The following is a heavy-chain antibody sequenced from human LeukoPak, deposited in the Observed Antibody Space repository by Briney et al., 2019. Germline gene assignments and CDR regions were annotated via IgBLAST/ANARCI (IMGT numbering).Heavy chain of an antibody. J-gene: IGHJ6*02. CDR2: INPSGGST. CDR1: GYTFTSYY. Sequence: GASVKVSCKASGYTFTSYYMHWVRQAPGQGLEGMGIINPSGGSTSYAQKFQGRVTMTRDTSTSTIYMEVSSLRSEDTAVYYCASGQAPMDVWGQGTTVTVSS. V-gene: IGHV1-46*01. CDR3: ASGQAPMDV.